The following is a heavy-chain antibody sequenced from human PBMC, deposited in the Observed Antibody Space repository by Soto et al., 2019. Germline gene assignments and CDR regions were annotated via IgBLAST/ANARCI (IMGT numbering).Heavy chain of an antibody. D-gene: IGHD6-13*01. Sequence: GESLKISCKGSGYSFTSYWIGWVRQMPGKGLEWMGIIYPGDSDTRYSPSFQGQVTISADKSISTAYLQWSSLKASDTAMYYCARLYLQKLVPRSWFDPWGQGTLVTVYS. V-gene: IGHV5-51*01. J-gene: IGHJ5*02. CDR3: ARLYLQKLVPRSWFDP. CDR2: IYPGDSDT. CDR1: GYSFTSYW.